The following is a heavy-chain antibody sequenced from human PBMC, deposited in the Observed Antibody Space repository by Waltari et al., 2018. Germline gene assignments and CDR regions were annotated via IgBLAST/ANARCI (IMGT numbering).Heavy chain of an antibody. Sequence: EVQLVESGGGLVQPGGSLSLSCAASEFTFAYYWVTWVRQAPGKGLEWVANIKEDGNEKYYVDSVKGRFTISRDNAKNSLYLQMSSLRVEDTAVYYCATQSWSNFEYWGQGTLVTVSS. CDR1: EFTFAYYW. CDR3: ATQSWSNFEY. V-gene: IGHV3-7*01. D-gene: IGHD3-3*01. J-gene: IGHJ4*02. CDR2: IKEDGNEK.